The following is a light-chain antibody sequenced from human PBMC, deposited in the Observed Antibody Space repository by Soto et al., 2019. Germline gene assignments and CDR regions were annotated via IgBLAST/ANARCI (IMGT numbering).Light chain of an antibody. CDR3: QQRHNWRGT. CDR2: GAS. V-gene: IGKV3D-20*02. J-gene: IGKJ5*01. Sequence: EIVLTQSPGTLSLSPGERATLSCRASQSVSSSYLAWYQQKPGQAPRLLIYGASSRATGIPDRFSGSGSGADFTLTISRLEPEDFAVYYCQQRHNWRGTFGQGTRLEIK. CDR1: QSVSSSY.